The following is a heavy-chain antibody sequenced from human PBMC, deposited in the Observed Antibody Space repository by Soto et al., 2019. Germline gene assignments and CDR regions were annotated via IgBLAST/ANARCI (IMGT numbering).Heavy chain of an antibody. CDR3: ATDKVAFDM. CDR2: INTKTGGT. J-gene: IGHJ3*02. Sequence: ALLKVSCKGSGYMFTGYYIQWVRQAPGQGLEWMGWINTKTGGTKYAQKFQGRVTMTRDTSINTAYMEVSRLRSDDTAVYYCATDKVAFDMWGQGTMVTVSS. D-gene: IGHD3-9*01. V-gene: IGHV1-2*02. CDR1: GYMFTGYY.